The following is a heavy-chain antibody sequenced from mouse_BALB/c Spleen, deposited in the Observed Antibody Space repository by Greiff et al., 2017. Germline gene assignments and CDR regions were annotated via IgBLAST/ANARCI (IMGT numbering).Heavy chain of an antibody. CDR1: GYTFTSYW. CDR2: INPSNGRT. Sequence: QVQLQQPGAELVKPGASVKLSCKASGYTFTSYWMHWVKQWPGQGLEWIGEINPSNGRTNYNEKFKSKATLTVDKSSSTAYMQLSSLTSEDSAVYYCARYYGNLYYAMDYWGQGTSVTVSS. V-gene: IGHV1S81*02. CDR3: ARYYGNLYYAMDY. D-gene: IGHD2-1*01. J-gene: IGHJ4*01.